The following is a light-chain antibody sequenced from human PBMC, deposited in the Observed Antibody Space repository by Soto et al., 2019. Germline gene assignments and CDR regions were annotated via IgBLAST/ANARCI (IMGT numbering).Light chain of an antibody. CDR3: QQYGSSGT. J-gene: IGKJ1*01. CDR2: GAS. V-gene: IGKV3-20*01. Sequence: EIVLTQSPGTLSLSPWERATLSCRASQSVSNNYLAWYQQKPGQAPRLLIYGASNRATGIPDRFNGSGSGTDFTLTISRLEPEDFAVYYCQQYGSSGTFGQGTKVDIK. CDR1: QSVSNNY.